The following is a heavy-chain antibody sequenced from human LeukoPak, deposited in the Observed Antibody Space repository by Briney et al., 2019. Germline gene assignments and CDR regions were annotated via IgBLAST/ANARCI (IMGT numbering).Heavy chain of an antibody. CDR3: ARQDWSDYYYYGMDV. Sequence: GESLKISCKGSGYSFTSYWIGWVRQLPGKGLEWMGIIYPGDSDTRYSPSFQGQVTISADKSISTAYLQWSSLKASDTAMYYCARQDWSDYYYYGMDVWGQGTTVTVSS. CDR1: GYSFTSYW. J-gene: IGHJ6*02. CDR2: IYPGDSDT. D-gene: IGHD3-3*01. V-gene: IGHV5-51*01.